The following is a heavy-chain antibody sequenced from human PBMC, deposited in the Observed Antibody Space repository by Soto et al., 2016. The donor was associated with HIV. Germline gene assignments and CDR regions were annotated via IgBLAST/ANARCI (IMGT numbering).Heavy chain of an antibody. CDR3: GRQTYYHDSSGFSFGWFDP. J-gene: IGHJ5*02. CDR2: IKSDGSNT. Sequence: EVQLVESGGGLVQPGGSLRLSCAASGFTFSSYWMHWVRQGPGKGLVWISRIKSDGSNTDYADSVKGRFTISRDNAKNTLYLQMNSLRVEDTALYYCGRQTYYHDSSGFSFGWFDPWGQGTLVTVSS. CDR1: GFTFSSYW. V-gene: IGHV3-74*01. D-gene: IGHD3-22*01.